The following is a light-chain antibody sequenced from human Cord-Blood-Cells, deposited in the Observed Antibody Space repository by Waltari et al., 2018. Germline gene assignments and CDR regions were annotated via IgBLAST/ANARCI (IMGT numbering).Light chain of an antibody. J-gene: IGKJ1*01. CDR3: QQYNNWPPWT. CDR2: GAS. V-gene: IGKV3-15*01. Sequence: EILMTQSPATLSVSPGERATLSCRASQSVSSNVAWYQQKPGQAPRLLIYGASTRATGIPARFSGSGSGTEVTLTISSLQSEDFAVYYCQQYNNWPPWTFGQGTKVEIK. CDR1: QSVSSN.